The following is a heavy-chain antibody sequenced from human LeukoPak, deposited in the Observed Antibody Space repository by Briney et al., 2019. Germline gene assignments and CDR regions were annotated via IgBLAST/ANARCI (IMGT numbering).Heavy chain of an antibody. CDR3: AKGIYYYYYMDV. V-gene: IGHV3-23*01. CDR1: GFTFSSYA. Sequence: GGSLRLSCAASGFTFSSYAMSWVRQAPGKGLEWVSAMSADGGSTYYADSVKGRFTISRDNSKSTLYLQMNSLRAEDTAVYYCAKGIYYYYYMDVWGKGTTVTVSS. CDR2: MSADGGST. J-gene: IGHJ6*03. D-gene: IGHD3-10*01.